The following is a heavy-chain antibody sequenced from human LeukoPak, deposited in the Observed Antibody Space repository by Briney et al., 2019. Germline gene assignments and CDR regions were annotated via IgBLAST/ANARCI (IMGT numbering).Heavy chain of an antibody. V-gene: IGHV4-39*07. J-gene: IGHJ4*02. CDR2: IYYSGST. D-gene: IGHD6-13*01. Sequence: SETLSLTCTVFRGSISSSGYYWGWLRQPPGTGLEWVGSIYYSGSTYYSPSLKSRVTISMDTSKNQFSLKLTSVTAADTAMYFCARDPGPAGITAAAHWGQGTLVTVSS. CDR1: RGSISSSGYY. CDR3: ARDPGPAGITAAAH.